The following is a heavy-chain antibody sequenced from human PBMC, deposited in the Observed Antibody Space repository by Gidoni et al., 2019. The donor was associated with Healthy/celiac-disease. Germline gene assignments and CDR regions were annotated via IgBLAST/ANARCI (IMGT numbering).Heavy chain of an antibody. J-gene: IGHJ6*02. V-gene: IGHV4-34*01. D-gene: IGHD4-17*01. Sequence: QVQLQQWGAGLLKPSETLSLTCAVYGGSFSGYYWSWIRQPPGKGLEWIGEINHSGSTNYNPSLKSRVTISVDTSKNQFSLKLSSVTAADTAVYYCARSEPTVVSPRSGMDVWGQGTTVTVSS. CDR2: INHSGST. CDR3: ARSEPTVVSPRSGMDV. CDR1: GGSFSGYY.